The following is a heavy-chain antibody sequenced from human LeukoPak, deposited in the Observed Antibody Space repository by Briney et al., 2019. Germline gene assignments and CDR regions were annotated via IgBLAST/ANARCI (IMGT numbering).Heavy chain of an antibody. CDR1: GGTFSSYA. CDR2: IIPIFGTE. Sequence: SVKVSCKASGGTFSSYAISWVRQAPGQGLEWMGGIIPIFGTENYAQKFQGRVTITADESTSTAYMELSSLRSEDTAVYYCARGPVLRFLEWLPYHYYYYGMDVWGQGTTVTVSS. D-gene: IGHD3-3*01. CDR3: ARGPVLRFLEWLPYHYYYYGMDV. J-gene: IGHJ6*02. V-gene: IGHV1-69*01.